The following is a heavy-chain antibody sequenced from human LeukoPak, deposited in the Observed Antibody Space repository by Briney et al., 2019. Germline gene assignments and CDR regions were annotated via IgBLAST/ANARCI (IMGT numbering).Heavy chain of an antibody. CDR1: GFTFSSYG. CDR3: AKPDTAMVRRIYYFDY. D-gene: IGHD5-18*01. J-gene: IGHJ4*02. CDR2: ISYDGSNK. V-gene: IGHV3-30*18. Sequence: GGSLRLSCAASGFTFSSYGMHWVRQAPGKGLEWVAVISYDGSNKYYADSVKGRFTISRDNSKNTLYLQMNSLRAEDTAVYYCAKPDTAMVRRIYYFDYWGKETLVTVSS.